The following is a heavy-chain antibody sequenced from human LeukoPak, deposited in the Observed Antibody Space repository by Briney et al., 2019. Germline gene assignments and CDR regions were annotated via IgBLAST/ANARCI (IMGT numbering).Heavy chain of an antibody. Sequence: GGSLRLSCAASGFTFSSYAMSWVRQAPGKGLEWVSAISGSGGRTYYADSVKGRFTISRDNSKNTLYLQMNSLRAEDTAVYYCAKDTSRLYYYYGMDVWGQGTTVTVSS. V-gene: IGHV3-23*01. CDR1: GFTFSSYA. J-gene: IGHJ6*02. D-gene: IGHD2-2*01. CDR2: ISGSGGRT. CDR3: AKDTSRLYYYYGMDV.